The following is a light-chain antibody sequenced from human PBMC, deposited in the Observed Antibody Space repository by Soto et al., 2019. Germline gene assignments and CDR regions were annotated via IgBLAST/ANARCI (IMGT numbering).Light chain of an antibody. V-gene: IGKV1-9*01. CDR2: AAS. Sequence: DIQLTQSPSFLSASVGDRVTITCRASKGISSYLAWYQQKPGIAPKLLIYAASTLQPGVPSRFGGSGSGTEFTLTVSSLQPEDFATYYCQQLNSYPYTFGQGTKLEIK. CDR3: QQLNSYPYT. J-gene: IGKJ2*01. CDR1: KGISSY.